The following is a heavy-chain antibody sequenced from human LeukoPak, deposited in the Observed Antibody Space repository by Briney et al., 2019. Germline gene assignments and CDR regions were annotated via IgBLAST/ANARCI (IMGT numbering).Heavy chain of an antibody. CDR2: IYSGGST. D-gene: IGHD6-19*01. CDR1: GFTVSSNY. CDR3: ARDKWIAVAGTYYYYYGMDV. J-gene: IGHJ6*02. Sequence: GGSLRLSCAASGFTVSSNYMSWVRQAPAKGLEWVSVIYSGGSTYYADSVKGRFTISRDNSKNTLYLQMNSLRAEDTAVYYCARDKWIAVAGTYYYYYGMDVWGQGTTVTVSS. V-gene: IGHV3-66*01.